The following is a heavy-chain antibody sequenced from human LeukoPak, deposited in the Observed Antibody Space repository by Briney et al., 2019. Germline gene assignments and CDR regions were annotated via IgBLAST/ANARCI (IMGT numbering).Heavy chain of an antibody. CDR3: ARGGLLVFDY. CDR1: GFTFSSYE. V-gene: IGHV3-48*03. CDR2: ISTSGSPI. Sequence: PGGSLRLSCAASGFTFSSYEMNWVRQAPGKGLEWVSYISTSGSPIYYADSAKGRFTISRDNAKNSLYLQMDSLRAEDTAVYYCARGGLLVFDYWGQGTLVTVSS. J-gene: IGHJ4*02.